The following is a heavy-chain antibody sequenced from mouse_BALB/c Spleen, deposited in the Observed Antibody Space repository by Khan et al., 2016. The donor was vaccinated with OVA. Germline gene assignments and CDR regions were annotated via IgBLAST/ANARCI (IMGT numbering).Heavy chain of an antibody. CDR2: IRAGGST. Sequence: QVQLKESGPGLVAPSQSLSITCTVSGFSLTSYGVNWVRQPPGKGLEWLGVIRAGGSTNHTPALLSSLSISKVNSKSHDFLKTNSLQTDDTAMYYCARFYDPYYAMDYRGQGTSVTVSS. J-gene: IGHJ4*01. D-gene: IGHD2-3*01. CDR1: GFSLTSYG. CDR3: ARFYDPYYAMDY. V-gene: IGHV2-9*02.